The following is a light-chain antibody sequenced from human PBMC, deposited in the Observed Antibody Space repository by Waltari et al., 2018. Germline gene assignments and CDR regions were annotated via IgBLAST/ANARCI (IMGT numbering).Light chain of an antibody. CDR3: QQSYSTPRT. CDR1: QSISSH. CDR2: AAS. V-gene: IGKV1-39*01. J-gene: IGKJ2*01. Sequence: DIQMTQTTSPLPASVGDRVTMTCRARQSISSHLNWYQQKTGKAPKLLIYAASRLESGVPSMFGGRGSGADFTLTISSLQPEDVATYYCQQSYSTPRTFGQGTKLEIK.